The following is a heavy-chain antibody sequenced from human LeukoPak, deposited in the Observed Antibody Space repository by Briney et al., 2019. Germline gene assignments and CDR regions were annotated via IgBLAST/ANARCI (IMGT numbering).Heavy chain of an antibody. V-gene: IGHV4-4*02. CDR3: ARPQAHYFYYMDV. J-gene: IGHJ6*03. CDR1: GGSISSSNW. Sequence: PSETLSLTCAVSGGSISSSNWWSWVRQPPGKGLEWIGEIYHSGSTNYNPSLKSRVTISVDKSKNQFSLKLSSVTAADTAVYYCARPQAHYFYYMDVWGKGTTVTVSS. CDR2: IYHSGST.